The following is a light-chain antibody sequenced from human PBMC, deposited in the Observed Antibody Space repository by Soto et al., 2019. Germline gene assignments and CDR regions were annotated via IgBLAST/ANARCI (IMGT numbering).Light chain of an antibody. J-gene: IGKJ1*01. CDR2: GES. Sequence: VMTQSPATLSLSPGERATLSCRASQSVSTNVAWYQQKPGQAPRRLINGESTRATDIPARFSGSGSGTEFILTISSLQSEDFAVYYGQQYNNWPWTFGQGTKVDIK. CDR3: QQYNNWPWT. V-gene: IGKV3-15*01. CDR1: QSVSTN.